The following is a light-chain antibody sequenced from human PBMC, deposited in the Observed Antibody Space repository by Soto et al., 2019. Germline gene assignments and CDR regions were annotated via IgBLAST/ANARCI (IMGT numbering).Light chain of an antibody. CDR3: STYAGTNTPVV. CDR1: SSDIGGYNW. CDR2: DVT. J-gene: IGLJ2*01. V-gene: IGLV2-11*01. Sequence: QSALTQPRSVSGSPGQSVAISCTGTSSDIGGYNWVSWYQQHPGKAPKLIIYDVTKRPSGVPDRFSGSKSGNTASLTISGLRAEDEADYYCSTYAGTNTPVVFGGGTKLTVL.